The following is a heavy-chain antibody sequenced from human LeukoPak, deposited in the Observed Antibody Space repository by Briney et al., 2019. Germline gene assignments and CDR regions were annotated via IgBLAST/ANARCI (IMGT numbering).Heavy chain of an antibody. CDR1: GGSFSSYY. CDR3: ARRPPRIAAAGTIDC. Sequence: SETLSLTCAVYGGSFSSYYWGWIRQPPGKGLEWIGSVYYSGSTYYNPSLKSRVTISVDTSKNQFSLKLSSVTAADTAVYYCARRPPRIAAAGTIDCWGQGTLVTVSS. J-gene: IGHJ4*02. D-gene: IGHD6-13*01. V-gene: IGHV4-39*01. CDR2: VYYSGST.